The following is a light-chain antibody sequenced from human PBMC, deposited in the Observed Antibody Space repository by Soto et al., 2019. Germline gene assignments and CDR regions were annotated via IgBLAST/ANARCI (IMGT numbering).Light chain of an antibody. CDR3: QQYNSYSGYT. V-gene: IGKV1-5*03. CDR1: ESSSSW. CDR2: KAS. Sequence: DIQMTQSPSTLSASVGERVTITCRASESSSSWLAWYQQRPGKAPKLLIYKASSLESGVPSRFSGSGSGTEFTLTISSRQPDDFATYYCQQYNSYSGYTFGQGTKLEIK. J-gene: IGKJ2*01.